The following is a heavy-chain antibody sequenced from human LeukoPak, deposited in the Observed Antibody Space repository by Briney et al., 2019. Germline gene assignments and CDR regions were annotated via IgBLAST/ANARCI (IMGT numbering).Heavy chain of an antibody. CDR2: IHKNAIT. CDR3: AKAPVTTCSGAYCYPFDY. V-gene: IGHV3-53*01. D-gene: IGHD2-15*01. J-gene: IGHJ4*02. Sequence: GGSLRLSCAASDFTVSSNYMSWVRQAPGKGLEWVSVIHKNAITSYADTVKGRFTISRDNSKNTLYLQMNSLRAGDAAVYYCAKAPVTTCSGAYCYPFDYWSQGTLVTVSS. CDR1: DFTVSSNY.